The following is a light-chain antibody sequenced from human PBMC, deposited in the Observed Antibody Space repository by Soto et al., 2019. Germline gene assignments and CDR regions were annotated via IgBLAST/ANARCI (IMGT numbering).Light chain of an antibody. V-gene: IGKV3-11*01. CDR1: RTVDGNY. CDR2: DAS. Sequence: PGERATLSCRASRTVDGNYLAWYQQKPGQAPRLLIYDASNRATGIPARFSGSGSGTDFILTISSLEPEDFAVYYCQQRSNGFTFGPGTKVDIK. CDR3: QQRSNGFT. J-gene: IGKJ3*01.